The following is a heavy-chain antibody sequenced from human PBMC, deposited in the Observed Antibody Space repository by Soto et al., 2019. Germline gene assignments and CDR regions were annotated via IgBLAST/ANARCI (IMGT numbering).Heavy chain of an antibody. CDR1: GFTFSSFW. CDR2: IKQDGSEK. V-gene: IGHV3-7*05. D-gene: IGHD6-6*01. CDR3: ASTYSSSSLYYYYGMDV. Sequence: GGSLRLSCAASGFTFSSFWMSWVRQAPGKGLEWVANIKQDGSEKYYVDSVKGRFTISRDNAKNSLYLQMNSLRAEDTAVYYCASTYSSSSLYYYYGMDVWGQGTTVTVSS. J-gene: IGHJ6*02.